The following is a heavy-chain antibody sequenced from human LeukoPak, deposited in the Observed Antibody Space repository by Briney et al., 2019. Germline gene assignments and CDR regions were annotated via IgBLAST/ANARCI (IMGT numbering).Heavy chain of an antibody. CDR2: IYYSGST. CDR1: GGSISSSSYY. D-gene: IGHD3-10*01. V-gene: IGHV4-39*01. CDR3: ARGPRDRPGITMVRGVIPGTFGY. Sequence: PSETLSLTCTVSGGSISSSSYYWGWIRQPPGKGLEWIGSIYYSGSTYYNPSLKSRVTISVDTSKNQFSLKLSSVTAADTAVYYCARGPRDRPGITMVRGVIPGTFGYWGQGTLVTVSS. J-gene: IGHJ4*02.